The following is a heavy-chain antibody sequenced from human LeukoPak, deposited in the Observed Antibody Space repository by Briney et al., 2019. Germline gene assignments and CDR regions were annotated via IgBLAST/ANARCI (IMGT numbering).Heavy chain of an antibody. D-gene: IGHD5-24*01. J-gene: IGHJ4*02. Sequence: GGSLRLSCAASGFTFSSYSMNWVRQAPGKGLEWVSSISSSSSYIYYADSVKGRFTISRDNSKNMLYLQMNGLRAEDTAVYYCVKRDRGTFDYWGQGTLVTVSS. V-gene: IGHV3-21*04. CDR1: GFTFSSYS. CDR3: VKRDRGTFDY. CDR2: ISSSSSYI.